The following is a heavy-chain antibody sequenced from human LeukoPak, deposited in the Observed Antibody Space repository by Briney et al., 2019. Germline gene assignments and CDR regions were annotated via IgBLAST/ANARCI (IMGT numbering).Heavy chain of an antibody. V-gene: IGHV4-4*07. CDR2: ISTSGIT. CDR1: GGSISSYS. J-gene: IGHJ2*01. Sequence: SETLSLTCTVSGGSISSYSWSWIRQPAGKGLGWIGRISTSGITDYNPSLKSRVTMSVDTSKNQFSLKLTSVTAADTAVYHCAKGDWHFDLWGRGTLVTVSS. CDR3: AKGDWHFDL.